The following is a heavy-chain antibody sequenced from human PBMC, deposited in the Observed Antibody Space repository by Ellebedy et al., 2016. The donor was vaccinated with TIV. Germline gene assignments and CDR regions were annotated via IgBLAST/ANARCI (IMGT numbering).Heavy chain of an antibody. CDR1: GYTFTDYY. D-gene: IGHD1-26*01. V-gene: IGHV1-2*02. CDR2: INLNSGAT. CDR3: ARDYLGSYEY. Sequence: AASVKVSCKASGYTFTDYYMHWVRQAPGQGLEWMGWINLNSGATKYAQIFQGRVSMTGDTSISTAYLELSRLTAYDTAVYYCARDYLGSYEYWGQGTLVTVSS. J-gene: IGHJ4*02.